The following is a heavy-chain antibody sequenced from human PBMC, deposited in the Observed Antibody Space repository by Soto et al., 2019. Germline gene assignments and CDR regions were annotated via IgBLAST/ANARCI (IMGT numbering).Heavy chain of an antibody. Sequence: GGSLRLSCAASGFTFSSYSMNWVRQAPGKGLEWVSSISSSSSYIYYADSVKGRFTISRDNAKNSLYLQMNSLRAEDTAVYYCARSITASDAFDIWGQGTMVTVSS. J-gene: IGHJ3*02. CDR2: ISSSSSYI. CDR1: GFTFSSYS. D-gene: IGHD1-20*01. V-gene: IGHV3-21*01. CDR3: ARSITASDAFDI.